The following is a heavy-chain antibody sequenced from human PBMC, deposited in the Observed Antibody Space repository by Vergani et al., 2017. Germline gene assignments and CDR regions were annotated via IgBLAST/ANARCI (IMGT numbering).Heavy chain of an antibody. Sequence: EVQLVETGGGLIQPGGSLRLSCTASGFTVSSNYMSWVRQAPGKGLEWVAVIYSGGSTYYADSVKGRFTISSDNSKNTLYLQLNSLRAEDTAVYYCASPYMIRSQFGRGAFDIWGQGTMVTVSS. CDR3: ASPYMIRSQFGRGAFDI. CDR1: GFTVSSNY. CDR2: IYSGGST. V-gene: IGHV3-53*05. D-gene: IGHD3-10*01. J-gene: IGHJ3*02.